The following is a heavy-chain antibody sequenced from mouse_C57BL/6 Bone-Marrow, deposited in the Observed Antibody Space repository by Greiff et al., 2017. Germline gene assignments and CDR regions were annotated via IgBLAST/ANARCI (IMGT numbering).Heavy chain of an antibody. CDR3: TVLGFDY. CDR2: IDPETGGP. Sequence: QVHVKQSGAELVRPGASVTLSCKASGYTFTDYEMHWVKQTPVHGLEWIGAIDPETGGPAYNQKFKGKAILTADKSSSTAYMELRSLTSADSAVFYCTVLGFDYWGQGTTLTVSA. J-gene: IGHJ2*01. CDR1: GYTFTDYE. V-gene: IGHV1-15*01.